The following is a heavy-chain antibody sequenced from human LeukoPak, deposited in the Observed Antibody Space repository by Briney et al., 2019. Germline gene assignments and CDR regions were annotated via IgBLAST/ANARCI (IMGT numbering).Heavy chain of an antibody. Sequence: AGGSLRLSCAASGFTFSSYDMHWVRQAPGKGPEWVAFIRYDGSIKYYADSVKGRFTISRDNSKNTLYLQMSSLTAEDTAVYYCAKDNVKVTTIRRVPHYMDVWGKGATVTISS. CDR3: AKDNVKVTTIRRVPHYMDV. D-gene: IGHD5-12*01. CDR2: IRYDGSIK. V-gene: IGHV3-30*02. J-gene: IGHJ6*03. CDR1: GFTFSSYD.